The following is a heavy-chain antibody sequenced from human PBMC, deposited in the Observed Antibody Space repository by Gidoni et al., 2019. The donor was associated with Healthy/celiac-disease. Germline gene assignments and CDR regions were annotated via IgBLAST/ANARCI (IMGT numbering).Heavy chain of an antibody. D-gene: IGHD3-16*01. CDR1: GYTFTSYG. CDR3: ARDQGGWAPPADAFDI. V-gene: IGHV1-18*01. Sequence: VQLVQSGAEVKKPGASVKVSCTASGYTFTSYGISWVRQDPGQGLEWMGWISADNGNKNYAQKLQGRVTITTDTSTSTAYMELRSLRSDDTAVYYCARDQGGWAPPADAFDIWGQGTMVTVSS. CDR2: ISADNGNK. J-gene: IGHJ3*02.